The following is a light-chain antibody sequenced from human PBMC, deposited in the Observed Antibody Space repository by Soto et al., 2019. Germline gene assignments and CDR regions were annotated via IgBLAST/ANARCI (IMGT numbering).Light chain of an antibody. CDR2: GAS. CDR1: QSVNNN. V-gene: IGKV3-15*01. Sequence: ETLMTQSPATLSVSPGERATLSCRASQSVNNNLAWYQQKLGQAPRVLIYGASTRATGIPARFTGSGSGTDFSLTITSLQPEDFGVYYCQQRGKWPSTFGPGTKVEMK. CDR3: QQRGKWPST. J-gene: IGKJ2*02.